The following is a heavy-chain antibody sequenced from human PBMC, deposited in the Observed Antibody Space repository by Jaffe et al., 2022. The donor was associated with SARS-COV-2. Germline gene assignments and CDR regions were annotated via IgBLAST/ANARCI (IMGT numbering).Heavy chain of an antibody. Sequence: QVQLVESGGGVVQPGRSLRLSCAASGFTFSNYGIHWVRQAPGKGLEWVAVISYDGSNKYYADSVKGRFTISRDNSKNTLYLQMDSLRAEDTAVYYCAKDGAYSGSYLNWFDPWGQGTLVTVSS. V-gene: IGHV3-30*18. CDR1: GFTFSNYG. D-gene: IGHD1-26*01. J-gene: IGHJ5*02. CDR3: AKDGAYSGSYLNWFDP. CDR2: ISYDGSNK.